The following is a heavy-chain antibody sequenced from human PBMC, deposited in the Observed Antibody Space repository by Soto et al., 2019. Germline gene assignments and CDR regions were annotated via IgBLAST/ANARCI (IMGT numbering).Heavy chain of an antibody. V-gene: IGHV4-4*02. CDR3: VRHLLEDGTHPFNYYYYGMDV. CDR1: GGSISSSNW. Sequence: SETLSLTCAVSGGSISSSNWWSWVRQPPGKGLEWIGEIYHSGSTNYNPSLKSRVTISVDKSKNQFSLKLSSVTAADTAVYYCVRHLLEDGTHPFNYYYYGMDVWGQGTTVTVSS. J-gene: IGHJ6*02. CDR2: IYHSGST.